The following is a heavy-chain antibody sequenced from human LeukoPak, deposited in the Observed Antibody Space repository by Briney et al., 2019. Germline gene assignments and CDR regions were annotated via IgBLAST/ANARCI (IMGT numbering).Heavy chain of an antibody. Sequence: PGRSLRLSCAASGFTFSSYGMHWVRQAPGKGLEWVAVISPDGSEIHYADSVKGRCTISRDNSKNTLYLQVDSLGSDDTAVYYCANLIDGMNLQPLDNWGQGSLVTVSS. CDR3: ANLIDGMNLQPLDN. V-gene: IGHV3-30*18. CDR1: GFTFSSYG. CDR2: ISPDGSEI. D-gene: IGHD5-24*01. J-gene: IGHJ4*01.